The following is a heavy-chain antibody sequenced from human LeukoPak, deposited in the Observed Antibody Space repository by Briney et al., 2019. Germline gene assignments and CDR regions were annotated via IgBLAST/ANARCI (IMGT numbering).Heavy chain of an antibody. D-gene: IGHD3-22*01. J-gene: IGHJ3*02. CDR3: ARAPRPEMIVSVISAFDI. CDR1: GGSFSGYY. V-gene: IGHV4-34*01. Sequence: SETLSLTCAVYGGSFSGYYWSWIRQPPGKGLEWIGEINHSGSTNYNPSLKSRVTISVDTSKNQFSLKLSSVTAADTAVYYCARAPRPEMIVSVISAFDIWGQGTMVTVSS. CDR2: INHSGST.